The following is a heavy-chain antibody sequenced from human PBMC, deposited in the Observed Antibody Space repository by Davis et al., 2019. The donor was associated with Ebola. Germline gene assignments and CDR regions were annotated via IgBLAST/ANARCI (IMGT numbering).Heavy chain of an antibody. J-gene: IGHJ4*02. V-gene: IGHV1-46*01. CDR2: INPGGGST. Sequence: AASVKVSCKASGYTFTRYYIHWVRQAPRQGLEWLGIINPGGGSTTYSQKFQGRVTMTRDTSTSTVYMDLSSLRSEDTAVYYCARLGQQLLLGDWDYWGQGTLVTVSS. CDR3: ARLGQQLLLGDWDY. D-gene: IGHD2-2*01. CDR1: GYTFTRYY.